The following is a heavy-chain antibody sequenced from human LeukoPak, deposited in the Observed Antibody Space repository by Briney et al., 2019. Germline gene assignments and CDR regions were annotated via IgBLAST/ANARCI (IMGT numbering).Heavy chain of an antibody. Sequence: ASVKVSCKASGGTFSSYAISWVRQAPGQGLEWMGRIIPILGIANYAQKFQGRVTITADKSTSTAYMELSSLRSEDTAVYYCARGCGGDCYSNHDAFDIWGQGTMVTVSS. CDR2: IIPILGIA. D-gene: IGHD2-21*02. J-gene: IGHJ3*02. CDR3: ARGCGGDCYSNHDAFDI. V-gene: IGHV1-69*04. CDR1: GGTFSSYA.